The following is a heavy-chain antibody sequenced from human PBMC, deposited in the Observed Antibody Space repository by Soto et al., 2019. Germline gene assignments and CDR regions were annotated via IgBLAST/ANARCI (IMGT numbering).Heavy chain of an antibody. J-gene: IGHJ4*02. D-gene: IGHD6-6*01. CDR3: TRDHVIEEYSSSSRDY. V-gene: IGHV3-49*03. Sequence: GGSLRLSCTASGFTFGDYAMSWFRQAPGKGLEWVGFIRSKAYGGTTEYAASVKGRFTISRDYSKSIAYLQMNSLKTEDTAVYYCTRDHVIEEYSSSSRDYWGQGTLVTVSS. CDR1: GFTFGDYA. CDR2: IRSKAYGGTT.